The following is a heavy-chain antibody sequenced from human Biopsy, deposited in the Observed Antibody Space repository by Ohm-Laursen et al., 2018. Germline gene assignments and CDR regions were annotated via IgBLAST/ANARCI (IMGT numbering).Heavy chain of an antibody. CDR1: GYTFTTYG. Sequence: SVKVSCKTSGYTFTTYGISWVRQAPGLGLEWMGWISAYNGQTSYAPNFQGRLIMTTDTSTGTAYMELRSLRSDDTAMYYCARDSRNKFDLWGQGTLVSVSA. V-gene: IGHV1-18*04. CDR2: ISAYNGQT. J-gene: IGHJ5*02. CDR3: ARDSRNKFDL. D-gene: IGHD1/OR15-1a*01.